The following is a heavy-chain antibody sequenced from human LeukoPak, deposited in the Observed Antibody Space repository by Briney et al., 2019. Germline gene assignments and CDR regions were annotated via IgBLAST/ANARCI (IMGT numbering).Heavy chain of an antibody. Sequence: SETLSLTCSVSGDSIIGYYWGWIRQPPGKGLEWIGNIYYTGNTYYNSSLKSRVTISLDTSKNQFSLRVISMTAADTAAYCCTKSDGYGLIRICGRGTMVTVSS. CDR2: IYYTGNT. D-gene: IGHD3-10*01. J-gene: IGHJ3*02. CDR3: TKSDGYGLIRI. V-gene: IGHV4-39*07. CDR1: GDSIIGYY.